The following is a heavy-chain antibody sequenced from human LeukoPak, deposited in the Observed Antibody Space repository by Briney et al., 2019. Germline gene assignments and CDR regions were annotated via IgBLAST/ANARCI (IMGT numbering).Heavy chain of an antibody. J-gene: IGHJ4*02. V-gene: IGHV1-69-2*01. CDR1: GYTFTDYY. D-gene: IGHD4-17*01. Sequence: GASVKVPCKASGYTFTDYYMHWVQQAPGKGLEWMGRVDPEDGETIYAEKFQGRVTITADTSTDTAYMELSSLRSEDTAVYYCAQLKLHDYGDYDADYWGQGTLVTVSS. CDR2: VDPEDGET. CDR3: AQLKLHDYGDYDADY.